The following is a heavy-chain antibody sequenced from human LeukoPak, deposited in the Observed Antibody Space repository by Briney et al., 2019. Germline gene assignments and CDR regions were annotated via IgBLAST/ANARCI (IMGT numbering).Heavy chain of an antibody. V-gene: IGHV1-46*01. J-gene: IGHJ4*02. Sequence: ASVKVSCKASGYTFTSYYMHWVRQAPGQGLEWMGIINPSGGSTSYAQKFQGRVTMTRDTSTSTVYMELSSLRSEDTAVYYCARDPGIAGAGPLGFDYWGQGTLVTVSS. CDR3: ARDPGIAGAGPLGFDY. CDR1: GYTFTSYY. CDR2: INPSGGST. D-gene: IGHD6-13*01.